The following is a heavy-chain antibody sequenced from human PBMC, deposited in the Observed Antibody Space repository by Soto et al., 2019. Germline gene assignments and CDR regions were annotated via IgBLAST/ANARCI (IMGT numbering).Heavy chain of an antibody. CDR2: IIPIFGTA. CDR3: ARDRRGNDFWSGYWVYYYGMDV. V-gene: IGHV1-69*01. D-gene: IGHD3-3*01. Sequence: QVQLVQSGAEVKKPGSSVKVSCKASGGTFSSYAISWVRQAPGQGLEWMGGIIPIFGTANYAQKFQGRVTITADESKSTAYMELSSLGSEDTAVYYCARDRRGNDFWSGYWVYYYGMDVWGQGTTVNVSS. J-gene: IGHJ6*02. CDR1: GGTFSSYA.